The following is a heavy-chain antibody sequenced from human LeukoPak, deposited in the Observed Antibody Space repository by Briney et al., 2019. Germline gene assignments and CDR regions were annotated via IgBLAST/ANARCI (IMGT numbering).Heavy chain of an antibody. D-gene: IGHD3-3*01. V-gene: IGHV5-10-1*01. CDR2: IDPSDSYT. CDR1: GYSFTSYW. Sequence: GESLKISCKGSGYSFTSYWISWVRQMPGKGLEWMGRIDPSDSYTNYSPSFQGHVTISADKSISTAYLQWSSLKASDTAMYYCARHNYDFWSGYSSYYFDSWGQGTLVTVSS. J-gene: IGHJ4*02. CDR3: ARHNYDFWSGYSSYYFDS.